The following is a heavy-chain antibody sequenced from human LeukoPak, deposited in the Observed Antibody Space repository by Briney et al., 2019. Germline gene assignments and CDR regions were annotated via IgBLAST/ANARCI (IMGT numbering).Heavy chain of an antibody. V-gene: IGHV4-59*11. CDR3: ARLHRSGVYFDY. Sequence: SETLSLTCAVSDDSMSSHYWSWIRQPPGKGLEWIGYVSCSGSTNYNPSLKSQVTISIDTSKNQFSLSLSSVTAADTAVYYCARLHRSGVYFDYWGQGTLVTVSS. D-gene: IGHD3-10*01. CDR1: DDSMSSHY. J-gene: IGHJ4*02. CDR2: VSCSGST.